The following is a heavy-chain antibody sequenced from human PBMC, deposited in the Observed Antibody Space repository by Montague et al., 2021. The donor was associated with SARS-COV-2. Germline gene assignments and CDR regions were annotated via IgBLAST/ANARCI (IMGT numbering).Heavy chain of an antibody. CDR3: ARGRTDLGAYYDFWSGHHWSGQNWFDP. J-gene: IGHJ5*02. D-gene: IGHD3-3*01. CDR1: GGSFSGYY. CDR2: INHSGST. V-gene: IGHV4-34*01. Sequence: SETLSLTCAVYGGSFSGYYWSWIRQPPGKGLEWIGEINHSGSTNXNPSLKSRVTISVDTSKNQFSLKLSSVTAADTAVYYCARGRTDLGAYYDFWSGHHWSGQNWFDPWGQGTLVTVSS.